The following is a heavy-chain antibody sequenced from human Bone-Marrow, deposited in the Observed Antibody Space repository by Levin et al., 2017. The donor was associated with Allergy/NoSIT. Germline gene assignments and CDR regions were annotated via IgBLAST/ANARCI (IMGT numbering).Heavy chain of an antibody. CDR1: GGSFSGYY. CDR3: ARERVGYCSGGSCYGRFDY. J-gene: IGHJ4*02. V-gene: IGHV4-34*01. Sequence: SQTLSLPCAVYGGSFSGYYWSWIRPPPGKGLEWIGEINHSGSTNYNPSLKSRVTISVDTSKNQFSLKLSSVTAADTAVYYCARERVGYCSGGSCYGRFDYWGQGTLVTVSS. D-gene: IGHD2-15*01. CDR2: INHSGST.